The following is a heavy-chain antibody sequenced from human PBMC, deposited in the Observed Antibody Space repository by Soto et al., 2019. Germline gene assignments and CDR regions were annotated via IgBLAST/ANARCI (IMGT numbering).Heavy chain of an antibody. CDR1: GFTFSGYT. D-gene: IGHD4-17*01. J-gene: IGHJ2*01. CDR2: ISSGGSTK. V-gene: IGHV3-30-3*01. CDR3: AKDGGFDYGFWYFDI. Sequence: QVQLVESGGGVVQPGRSLRLSCAASGFTFSGYTMHWVRQAPGKGLEWVAVISSGGSTKYYADSVKGRFTISRDNSKNPLFLQMNSLRAEDTAVYYCAKDGGFDYGFWYFDIWGRGNLVSVSS.